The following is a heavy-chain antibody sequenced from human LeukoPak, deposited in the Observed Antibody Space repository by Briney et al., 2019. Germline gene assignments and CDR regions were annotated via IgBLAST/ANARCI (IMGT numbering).Heavy chain of an antibody. D-gene: IGHD3-10*01. V-gene: IGHV4-59*01. CDR3: ARLRGMVRGVFDS. J-gene: IGHJ4*02. CDR2: IYYSGST. CDR1: GASLSSYY. Sequence: PSETLSLTCTVSGASLSSYYWSWIRQPPGKGLEWIGYIYYSGSTTYNPSLKSRVTISVDTSKNQFSLTLNSGTAADTAVCYCARLRGMVRGVFDSWGQGTLVTVSS.